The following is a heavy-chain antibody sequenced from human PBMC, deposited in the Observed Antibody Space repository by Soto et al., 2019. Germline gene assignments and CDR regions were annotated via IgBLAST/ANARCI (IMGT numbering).Heavy chain of an antibody. Sequence: EVQLVQSGAEVKKPGESLRISCKGSGYSFTSYWISWVRQMPGKGLEWMGRSAPSDSYTNYSPSFQCHVTISADKPNSTAYLQWSSLKASDTAMYYCARLGDYRNKQNYYYYGMDVWGQGTTVTVSS. J-gene: IGHJ6*02. D-gene: IGHD4-4*01. CDR2: SAPSDSYT. V-gene: IGHV5-10-1*03. CDR1: GYSFTSYW. CDR3: ARLGDYRNKQNYYYYGMDV.